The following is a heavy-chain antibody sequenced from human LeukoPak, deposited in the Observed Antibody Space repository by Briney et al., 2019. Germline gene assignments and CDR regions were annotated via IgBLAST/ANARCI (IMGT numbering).Heavy chain of an antibody. CDR2: IYHSGST. Sequence: SETLSLTCAVSGGSISSGGYSWSWIRQPPGKGLEWIGYIYHSGSTYYNPSLKSRVTISVDRSKNQFSLKLSSVTAADTAVYYCARDTSGYSSSWSDAFDIWGQGTMVTVSS. CDR1: GGSISSGGYS. V-gene: IGHV4-30-2*01. D-gene: IGHD6-13*01. CDR3: ARDTSGYSSSWSDAFDI. J-gene: IGHJ3*02.